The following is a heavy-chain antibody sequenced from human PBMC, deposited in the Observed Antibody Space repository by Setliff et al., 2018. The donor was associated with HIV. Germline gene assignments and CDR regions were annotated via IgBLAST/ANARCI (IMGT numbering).Heavy chain of an antibody. J-gene: IGHJ3*02. Sequence: SETLSLTCNVSDGSISSSSYYWAWIRQPPGKGLEWIGTIYYSGNTYYRPSLKSRVTVSIDTSKNQFSLRLNSVTAADTAVHYCARQSGYTRGWDIFGLVAGSFDIWGQGTMVTVSS. CDR2: IYYSGNT. CDR3: ARQSGYTRGWDIFGLVAGSFDI. V-gene: IGHV4-39*01. CDR1: DGSISSSSYY. D-gene: IGHD3-3*01.